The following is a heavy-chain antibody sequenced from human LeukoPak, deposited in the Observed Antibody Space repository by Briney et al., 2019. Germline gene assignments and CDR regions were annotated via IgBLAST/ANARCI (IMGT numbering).Heavy chain of an antibody. CDR3: AKDGDTMVRGVIITTFDY. CDR2: ISYDGSNK. V-gene: IGHV3-30*18. D-gene: IGHD3-10*01. CDR1: GFTFSSYG. Sequence: GGSLRLSCAASGFTFSSYGMHWVRQAPGKGLEWVAVISYDGSNKYYADSVKGRFTISRDNSKNTLYLQINSLRAEDTAVYYCAKDGDTMVRGVIITTFDYWGQGTLVTVSS. J-gene: IGHJ4*02.